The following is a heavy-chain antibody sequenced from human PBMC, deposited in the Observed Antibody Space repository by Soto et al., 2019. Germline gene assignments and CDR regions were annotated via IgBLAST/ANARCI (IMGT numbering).Heavy chain of an antibody. CDR2: IKSKSDGGTT. CDR1: GFTFNHAW. Sequence: EVQLVESGGGLVKPGGSLRLSCAASGFTFNHAWMNWVRQAPGKGLEWVARIKSKSDGGTTDYAAPVKGRFTVSRDDSRHTVYLQINSLKTEDTAIYYCTTDWFDSSGYYAYWGQGNLVSVSS. D-gene: IGHD3-22*01. J-gene: IGHJ4*02. V-gene: IGHV3-15*01. CDR3: TTDWFDSSGYYAY.